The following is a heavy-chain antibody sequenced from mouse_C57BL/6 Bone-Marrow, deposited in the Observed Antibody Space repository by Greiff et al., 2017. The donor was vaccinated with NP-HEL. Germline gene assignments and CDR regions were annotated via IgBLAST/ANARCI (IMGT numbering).Heavy chain of an antibody. CDR3: ARKEYGKYFYYYAMDY. J-gene: IGHJ4*01. Sequence: QVQLQQPGAELVKPGASVKLSCKASGYTFTSYWMQWVKQRPGQGLEWIGEIDPSDSYTNYNQKFKGKATLTVDQSSSTAYMQLSSLTSEDSAVYYCARKEYGKYFYYYAMDYWGQGTSVTVSS. V-gene: IGHV1-50*01. D-gene: IGHD2-10*02. CDR2: IDPSDSYT. CDR1: GYTFTSYW.